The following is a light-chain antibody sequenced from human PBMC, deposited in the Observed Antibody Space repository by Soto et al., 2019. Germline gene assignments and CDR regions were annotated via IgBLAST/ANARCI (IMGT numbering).Light chain of an antibody. CDR2: EVS. CDR1: SSDVGGYNY. CDR3: TSYTSSSTLDV. Sequence: QSVLTQPASVSGSPGQSITISCTGTSSDVGGYNYVSWYQQHPGKAPKLMIYEVSNRPLGVSNRFSGSKSGNTASLTISGLQAEDEADYYCTSYTSSSTLDVFGTGTTAPS. J-gene: IGLJ1*01. V-gene: IGLV2-14*01.